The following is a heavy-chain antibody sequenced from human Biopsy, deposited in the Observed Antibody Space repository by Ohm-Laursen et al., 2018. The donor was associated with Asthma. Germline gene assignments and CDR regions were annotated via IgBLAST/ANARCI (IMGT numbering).Heavy chain of an antibody. Sequence: GSLRLSCSASGFTFSSYAMSWVRQTPDRGLEWVSGISTSGGSKYYADSVKGRFPLSRDNSKTTLSLQMNSLTEGDTAVYYCVKALGGGDGFDVWGLGTTVTVSS. CDR3: VKALGGGDGFDV. V-gene: IGHV3-23*01. CDR2: ISTSGGSK. J-gene: IGHJ3*01. CDR1: GFTFSSYA.